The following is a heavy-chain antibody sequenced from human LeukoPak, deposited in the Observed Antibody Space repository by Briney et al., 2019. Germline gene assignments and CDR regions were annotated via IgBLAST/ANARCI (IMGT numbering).Heavy chain of an antibody. CDR2: ILHDRSRK. J-gene: IGHJ3*01. D-gene: IGHD2-2*01. V-gene: IGHV3-30-3*01. CDR1: GFTFSDYA. Sequence: PVGSRRLSCAASGFTFSDYAMRWFRQSPGKGLEWMTVILHDRSRKYYGEPVKGRFTLSRDNYKNTLYLQMNGLSAEDTAVYYCARDLTAAQGYDAFDVWGQGTMVTVSS. CDR3: ARDLTAAQGYDAFDV.